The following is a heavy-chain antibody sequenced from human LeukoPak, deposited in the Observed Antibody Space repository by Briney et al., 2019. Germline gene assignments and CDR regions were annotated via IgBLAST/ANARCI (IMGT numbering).Heavy chain of an antibody. V-gene: IGHV1-2*02. CDR1: GYTFTGYY. J-gene: IGHJ4*02. CDR2: INPNSGGT. Sequence: AASVKVSCKASGYTFTGYYMHWVRQAPGQGLEWMGWINPNSGGTNYAQKFQGRVTMTRDTSISTAYMELSRLRSEDTAVYYCARDNDSRDPPHFDYWGQGTLVTVSS. D-gene: IGHD3-16*01. CDR3: ARDNDSRDPPHFDY.